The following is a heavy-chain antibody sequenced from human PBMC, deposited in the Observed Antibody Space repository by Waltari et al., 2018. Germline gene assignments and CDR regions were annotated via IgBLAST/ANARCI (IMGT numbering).Heavy chain of an antibody. CDR3: ARERPRYTTVVTTTPRGGGGYFDY. J-gene: IGHJ4*02. CDR2: INHSGST. D-gene: IGHD2-15*01. Sequence: QVQLQQWGAGLLKPSETLSLTCAVYGGSFSGYHWSWIRQPPGKGLAWIGEINHSGSTNYNPSLKSRVTISVDTSKNQFSLKLSSVTAADTAVYYCARERPRYTTVVTTTPRGGGGYFDYWGQGTLVTVSS. CDR1: GGSFSGYH. V-gene: IGHV4-34*01.